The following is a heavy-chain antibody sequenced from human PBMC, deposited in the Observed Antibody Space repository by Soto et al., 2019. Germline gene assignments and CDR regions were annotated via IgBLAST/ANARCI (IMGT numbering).Heavy chain of an antibody. J-gene: IGHJ3*02. CDR3: ARDRDYYDSSGYFSFDI. CDR1: EFTFSNYA. V-gene: IGHV3-23*01. Sequence: PGGSLRLSCAASEFTFSNYAMSWVRQAPGKGLEWVSAISYGGGTTYYADSVKGRFTISRDNSKNTLYLQMNSLRAEDTAVYYCARDRDYYDSSGYFSFDIWGQGTMVTVSS. D-gene: IGHD3-22*01. CDR2: ISYGGGTT.